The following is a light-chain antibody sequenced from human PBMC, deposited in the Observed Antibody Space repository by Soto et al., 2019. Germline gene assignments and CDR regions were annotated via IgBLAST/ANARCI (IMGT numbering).Light chain of an antibody. V-gene: IGLV1-47*01. J-gene: IGLJ2*01. CDR2: RNN. CDR3: AAWDDSLSGVV. Sequence: QSVLTQPXSXSGTPGQXVXISCSGSSSNIGSNYVYWYQQLPGTAPKLLIYRNNQRPSGVPDRFSGSKSGXXXXXAISGLRSEDEAXXXCAAWDDSLSGVVFXGGXXXTVL. CDR1: SSNIGSNY.